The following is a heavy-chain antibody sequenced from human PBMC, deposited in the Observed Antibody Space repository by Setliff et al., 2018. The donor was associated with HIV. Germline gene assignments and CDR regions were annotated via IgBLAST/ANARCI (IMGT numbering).Heavy chain of an antibody. CDR1: GYSISSSNW. D-gene: IGHD3-22*01. CDR2: IYHNGST. CDR3: ARMGNSYDSSGSYDYFDY. Sequence: PSETLSLTCAVSGYSISSSNWWAWFRQPPGKGLEWIGYIYHNGSTNYDPSLRSRVTMSIDTSKNQFFLKLSSVTALDTATYYCARMGNSYDSSGSYDYFDYWGQGTLVTVSS. V-gene: IGHV4-28*06. J-gene: IGHJ4*02.